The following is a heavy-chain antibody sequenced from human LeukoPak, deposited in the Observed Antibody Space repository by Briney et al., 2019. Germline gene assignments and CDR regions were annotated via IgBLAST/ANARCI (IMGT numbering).Heavy chain of an antibody. J-gene: IGHJ3*02. V-gene: IGHV3-23*01. CDR1: GFTFSSYA. CDR2: ISGSGGST. Sequence: PGGSLRLSCAASGFTFSSYAMSWVRQARGKGLECVSAISGSGGSTYYADSVKGRLTISRDNSKNTLYLQMNRLRAEDTAVYYCAKDRGANAFDIWGQGTMVTVSS. D-gene: IGHD3-10*01. CDR3: AKDRGANAFDI.